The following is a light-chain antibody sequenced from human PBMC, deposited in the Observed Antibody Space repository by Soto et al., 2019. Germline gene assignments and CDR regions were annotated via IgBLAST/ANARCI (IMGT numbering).Light chain of an antibody. J-gene: IGLJ2*01. CDR2: DVN. CDR1: SSDVGNSNW. Sequence: QSALTQPASVSGSPGQSITLSCTGSSSDVGNSNWLSWYQQHPGKAPKLMIFDVNNRPSGVSTRFSGSKSGNTASLTISGLQAEDEADYYCSANIRSTIVFGGGTKLTVL. V-gene: IGLV2-14*01. CDR3: SANIRSTIV.